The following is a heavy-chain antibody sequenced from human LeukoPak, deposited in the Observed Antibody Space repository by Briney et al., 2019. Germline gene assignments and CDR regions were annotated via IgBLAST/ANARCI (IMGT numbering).Heavy chain of an antibody. Sequence: GGSLRLSCAASVFTFSSYGMHWVRQAPGKGLEWVAVIAYDGSNKYYAGSVKGRFTISRDNSKNTLYLQMNSLRAEDTAVYYCARGGGVYCGGDCYSTYFDYWGQGTLVTVSS. J-gene: IGHJ4*02. CDR1: VFTFSSYG. V-gene: IGHV3-30*19. D-gene: IGHD2-21*02. CDR3: ARGGGVYCGGDCYSTYFDY. CDR2: IAYDGSNK.